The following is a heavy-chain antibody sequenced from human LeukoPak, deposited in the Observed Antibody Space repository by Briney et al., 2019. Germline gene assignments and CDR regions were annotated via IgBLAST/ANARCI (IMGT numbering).Heavy chain of an antibody. CDR3: ARHYGP. J-gene: IGHJ4*02. V-gene: IGHV4-39*01. CDR1: GGSISSSTYY. CDR2: ITYSGST. Sequence: KPSETLSLTCTVSGGSISSSTYYWAWIRQSPGKGLEWIGRITYSGSTYYNPSLESPVTISVDTSKNQFSLRLISVTATDTPVYYCARHYGPWGQGTLVTVSS. D-gene: IGHD3-10*01.